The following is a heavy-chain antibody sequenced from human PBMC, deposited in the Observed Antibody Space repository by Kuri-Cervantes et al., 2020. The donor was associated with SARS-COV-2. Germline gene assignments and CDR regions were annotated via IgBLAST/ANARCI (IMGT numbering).Heavy chain of an antibody. D-gene: IGHD6-6*01. CDR3: ATEYRSSGKAGCFDY. CDR1: GFNLSYFH. CDR2: ISSDGSAQ. V-gene: IGHV3-30*09. Sequence: GESLKISCAASGFNLSYFHVHWVRQAPGKGLRWVALISSDGSAQSYADSVKGRFAMSRDNSKNIVSLQMNSLTIEDTAIYSCATEYRSSGKAGCFDYWGQGTPVTVSS. J-gene: IGHJ4*02.